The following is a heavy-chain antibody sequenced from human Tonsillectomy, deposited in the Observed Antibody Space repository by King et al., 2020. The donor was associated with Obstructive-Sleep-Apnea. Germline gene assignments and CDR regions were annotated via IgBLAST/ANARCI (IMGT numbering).Heavy chain of an antibody. D-gene: IGHD4-17*01. V-gene: IGHV1-8*01. CDR3: ARGTTTVTTYGY. CDR1: GYTFTSYD. Sequence: QVQLVESGAEVKKPGASVKVSCKASGYTFTSYDINCVRQATGQGLEWMGWMDPNSGNTGYAQKFQGRVTMTRNTSISTAYMELSSLKSEDTAVYYCARGTTTVTTYGYWGQGTLVTVSS. CDR2: MDPNSGNT. J-gene: IGHJ4*02.